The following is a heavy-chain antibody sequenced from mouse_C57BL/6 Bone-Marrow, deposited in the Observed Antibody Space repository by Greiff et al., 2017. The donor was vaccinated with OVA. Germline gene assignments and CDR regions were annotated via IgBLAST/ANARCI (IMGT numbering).Heavy chain of an antibody. D-gene: IGHD1-1*01. Sequence: QVQLQQPGAELVKPGASVKLSCKASGYTFTSYWMQWVKQRPGQGLEWIGEIDPSDSYTNYNQKFKGKATLTVDPSSSTAYMQLSSLTSEDSAVYYCARWGYYYGSRDWYFDVWGTGTTVTVSA. CDR1: GYTFTSYW. CDR2: IDPSDSYT. CDR3: ARWGYYYGSRDWYFDV. J-gene: IGHJ1*03. V-gene: IGHV1-50*01.